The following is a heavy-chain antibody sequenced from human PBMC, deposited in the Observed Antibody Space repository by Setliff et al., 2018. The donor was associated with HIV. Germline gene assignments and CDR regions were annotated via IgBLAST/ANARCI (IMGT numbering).Heavy chain of an antibody. J-gene: IGHJ4*02. CDR3: ASAVGSSSWLRALDY. D-gene: IGHD6-13*01. V-gene: IGHV4-39*07. CDR1: GGSISSSSYY. CDR2: IYYSGST. Sequence: SETLSLTCTVSGGSISSSSYYWGWIRQPPGKGLEWIGYIYYSGSTYYNPSLKSRVTISVDKSKNQFSLKLTSVTAADTAVYYCASAVGSSSWLRALDYWGQGTLVTVSS.